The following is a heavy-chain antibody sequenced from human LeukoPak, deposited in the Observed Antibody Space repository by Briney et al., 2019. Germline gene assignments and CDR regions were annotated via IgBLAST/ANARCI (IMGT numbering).Heavy chain of an antibody. CDR2: IPYSGTS. J-gene: IGHJ4*02. CDR3: MRSHGAY. Sequence: SETLSLTCTVSGDSVSSATYYWGWVRQPPGKGLEWIGYIPYSGTSYYTPSLQSRVTMTVDTSKNQFSLNLNSVTAADTAIYYCMRSHGAYWGQGALVTVSS. D-gene: IGHD3-10*01. V-gene: IGHV4-39*01. CDR1: GDSVSSATYY.